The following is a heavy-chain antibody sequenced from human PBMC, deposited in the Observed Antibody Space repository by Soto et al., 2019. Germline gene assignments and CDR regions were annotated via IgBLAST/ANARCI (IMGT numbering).Heavy chain of an antibody. CDR1: GFTFSSYG. J-gene: IGHJ4*02. CDR2: ISYDGSNK. V-gene: IGHV3-30*18. Sequence: GGSLRLSCAASGFTFSSYGMHWVRQAPGKGLEWVAVISYDGSNKYYADSVKGRFTISRDNSKNTLYLQMNSLRAEDTAVYYCAKESWGEMATILHYWGQGTLVTVSS. D-gene: IGHD5-12*01. CDR3: AKESWGEMATILHY.